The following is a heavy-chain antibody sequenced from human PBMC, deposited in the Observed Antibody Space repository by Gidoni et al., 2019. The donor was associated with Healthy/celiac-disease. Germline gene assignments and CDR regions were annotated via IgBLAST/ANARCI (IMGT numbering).Heavy chain of an antibody. CDR2: ISSSSSYI. CDR1: GFPFSSYS. Sequence: EVQLVESGGGLVKPGGSLRLSCAASGFPFSSYSMTWVRQAPGKGLGWVAAISSSSSYIYYADSVKGRFTISRDNAKNSLYLQMNSLRAEDTAVYYCARDRGLWSAAEYFQHWGQGTLVTVSS. CDR3: ARDRGLWSAAEYFQH. J-gene: IGHJ1*01. V-gene: IGHV3-21*01. D-gene: IGHD2-8*02.